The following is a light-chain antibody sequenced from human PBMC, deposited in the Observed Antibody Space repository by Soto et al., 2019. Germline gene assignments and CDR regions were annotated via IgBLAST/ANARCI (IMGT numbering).Light chain of an antibody. V-gene: IGKV3-20*01. J-gene: IGKJ2*01. CDR2: LAT. CDR1: QTVSSSY. Sequence: EIVLTQSPGPLSLSPGERATLSCRASQTVSSSYLSWYQQKPGQAPRLLIYLATSRATGIPDRFSGSVSGTDFTLTISRLEPEDFAVYDCQQHSSSPHMYTFGQGTKLEIK. CDR3: QQHSSSPHMYT.